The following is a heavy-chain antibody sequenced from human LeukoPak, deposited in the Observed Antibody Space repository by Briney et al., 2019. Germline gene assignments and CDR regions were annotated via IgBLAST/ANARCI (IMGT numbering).Heavy chain of an antibody. CDR2: IDPEDGET. V-gene: IGHV1-69-2*01. D-gene: IGHD5-18*01. J-gene: IGHJ4*02. CDR1: GYTFTDDS. CDR3: ATDLGVDPAFVPVY. Sequence: GASVRISCKVSGYTFTDDSINWVQQAPGKGLEWMGLIDPEDGETKYAEKFQGRVTITADRSTDTAYMELSSLRSDDTAVYYCATDLGVDPAFVPVYWGEGTLVTVSS.